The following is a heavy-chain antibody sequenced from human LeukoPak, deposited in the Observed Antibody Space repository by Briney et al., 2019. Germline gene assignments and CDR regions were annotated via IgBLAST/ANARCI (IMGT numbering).Heavy chain of an antibody. CDR2: IYYSGST. CDR3: ASSSSWPVDWFDP. CDR1: GGSISSYY. V-gene: IGHV4-59*01. Sequence: SETPSLTCTVSGGSISSYYWSWIRQPPGKGLEWIGYIYYSGSTNYNPSLKSRVTISVDTSKNQFSLKLSSVTAADTAVYYCASSSSWPVDWFDPWGQGTLVTVSS. D-gene: IGHD6-13*01. J-gene: IGHJ5*02.